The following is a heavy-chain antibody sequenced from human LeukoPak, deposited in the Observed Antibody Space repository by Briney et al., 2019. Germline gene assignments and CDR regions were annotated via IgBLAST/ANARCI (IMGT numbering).Heavy chain of an antibody. J-gene: IGHJ4*02. CDR1: GFTFSSYG. CDR2: IWYDGSNK. CDR3: AKEGYYDSSGYPYFDY. Sequence: GGSLRLSCAASGFTFSSYGMHWVRQAPGKGLEWVAVIWYDGSNKYYADSVKGRSTISRDNSKNTLYLQMNSLRAEDTAVYYCAKEGYYDSSGYPYFDYWGQGTLVTVSS. V-gene: IGHV3-33*06. D-gene: IGHD3-22*01.